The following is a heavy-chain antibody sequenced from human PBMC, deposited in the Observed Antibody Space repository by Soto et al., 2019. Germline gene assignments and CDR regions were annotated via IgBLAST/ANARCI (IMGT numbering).Heavy chain of an antibody. D-gene: IGHD2-21*02. CDR3: ARDLWGYCGTDCYPLDV. Sequence: SETLSLTCTISGGSISSSAHYWGWIRQPPGKGLEWIGSIYYSGSTYYNPSLKSRVTISADTSKNQFSLKLSSVTAADTAVYYCARDLWGYCGTDCYPLDVWGQGTTVTVSS. J-gene: IGHJ6*02. V-gene: IGHV4-39*07. CDR1: GGSISSSAHY. CDR2: IYYSGST.